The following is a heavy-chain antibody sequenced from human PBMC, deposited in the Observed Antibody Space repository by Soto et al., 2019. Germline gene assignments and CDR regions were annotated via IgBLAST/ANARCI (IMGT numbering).Heavy chain of an antibody. V-gene: IGHV3-66*04. D-gene: IGHD1-26*01. CDR1: GFTVSSSY. CDR2: IYIDGRT. Sequence: EVQLVESGGGLAQPGGSLRLSCGASGFTVSSSYMGWVRQAPGKGLEWVSSIYIDGRTYYADSVRGRFTISTDNSKATLYRQMNSLRVDDTAMYYCARHVGSYWYFDLWGRGTLVTVSS. CDR3: ARHVGSYWYFDL. J-gene: IGHJ2*01.